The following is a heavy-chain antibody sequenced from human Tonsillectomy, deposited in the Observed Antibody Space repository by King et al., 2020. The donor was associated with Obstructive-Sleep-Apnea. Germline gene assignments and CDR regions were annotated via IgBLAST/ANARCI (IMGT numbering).Heavy chain of an antibody. CDR1: GYSISSGYY. J-gene: IGHJ4*02. CDR3: ARDPLGQGN. V-gene: IGHV4-38-2*02. Sequence: VQLQESGPGLVKPSETLSLTCTVSGYSISSGYYWGWIRQPPGKGLEWVGSIYHSGSTYYNPSLKGRVTISVDTSKNQFSLRLSSVTAADTAVYYCARDPLGQGNWGQGTLVTVSS. CDR2: IYHSGST.